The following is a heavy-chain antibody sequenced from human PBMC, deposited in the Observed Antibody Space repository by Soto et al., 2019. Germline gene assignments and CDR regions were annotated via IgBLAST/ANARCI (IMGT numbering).Heavy chain of an antibody. Sequence: KPSETLSLTCTVSGYSIRNGYYRGWIRQPPGKGLEWIGTIYHSGSTYYNPSIKSQVTIFVDTFKHKFSLTPPSVTAADTAVYYCARHEGYTYGEPSGAFDIWGPGTMVTVSS. CDR1: GYSIRNGYY. D-gene: IGHD5-18*01. CDR2: IYHSGST. CDR3: ARHEGYTYGEPSGAFDI. V-gene: IGHV4-38-2*02. J-gene: IGHJ3*02.